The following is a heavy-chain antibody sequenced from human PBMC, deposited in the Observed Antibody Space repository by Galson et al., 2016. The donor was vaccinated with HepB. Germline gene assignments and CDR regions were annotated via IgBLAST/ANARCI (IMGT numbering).Heavy chain of an antibody. CDR2: INSDGSRR. V-gene: IGHV3-74*01. CDR3: ANALPRSDDYYFEN. D-gene: IGHD4/OR15-4a*01. CDR1: GFTFSAYG. Sequence: SLRLSCAATGFTFSAYGMHWVRQAPGKGLAWVSRINSDGSRRIYADSVKGRFTISRDNAENTLHLQMNSLSAEDTAVYYCANALPRSDDYYFENWGHGTLVTVSS. J-gene: IGHJ4*01.